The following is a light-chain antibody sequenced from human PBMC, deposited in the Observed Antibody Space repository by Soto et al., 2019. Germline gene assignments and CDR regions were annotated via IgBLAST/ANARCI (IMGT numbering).Light chain of an antibody. V-gene: IGKV1-5*03. Sequence: DIQMTQSPSTLSGSVGDRVTITCRASQTISSWLAWYQQKPGKAPKLLIYKASTLKSGVPSRFSGSGSGTEFNLTISSLQPDDFATHYCQHYNSYSEAFGQGTKVELK. J-gene: IGKJ1*01. CDR2: KAS. CDR3: QHYNSYSEA. CDR1: QTISSW.